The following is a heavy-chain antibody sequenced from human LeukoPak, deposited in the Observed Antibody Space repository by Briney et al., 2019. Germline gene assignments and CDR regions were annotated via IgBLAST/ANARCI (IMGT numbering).Heavy chain of an antibody. CDR2: IKQDGSEK. CDR1: GFTFSDYW. J-gene: IGHJ6*03. V-gene: IGHV3-7*01. CDR3: ASRGYDYYYYYYMDV. Sequence: GGSLRLSCAASGFTFSDYWMSWVRQAPGKGLEWVASIKQDGSEKYYVDSVKGRFTLSRDNAKSSLYLQINSLRAEDTAVYYCASRGYDYYYYYYMDVWGKGTTVTISS. D-gene: IGHD5-12*01.